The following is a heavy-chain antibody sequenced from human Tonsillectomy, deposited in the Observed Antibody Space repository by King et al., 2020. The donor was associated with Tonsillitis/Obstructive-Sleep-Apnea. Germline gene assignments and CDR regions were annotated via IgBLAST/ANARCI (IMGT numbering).Heavy chain of an antibody. CDR1: GFTFDAYT. V-gene: IGHV3-43*01. CDR3: AKERATMYFDY. Sequence: VQLVESGGVVVQPGGSLRLTCAAFGFTFDAYTMHWVRQAPGKGLEWVSLSSWCSINTYYADSVKGRFTMSRDNSKNSLYLQMNSLRTEDTALYYCAKERATMYFDYWGQGTLLTVSS. J-gene: IGHJ4*02. CDR2: SSWCSINT. D-gene: IGHD5-12*01.